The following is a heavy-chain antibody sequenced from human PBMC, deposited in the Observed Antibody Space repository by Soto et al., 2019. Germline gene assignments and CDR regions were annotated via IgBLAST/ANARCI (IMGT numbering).Heavy chain of an antibody. Sequence: SETLSLTCTVSGGSISSGDYYWSWIRQPPGKGLEWIGYIYYSGSTYYNPSLKSRVTISVDTSKNQFSLKLSSVTAADTAVYYCARAFDTSDCGFDPWGQGTLVTVSS. CDR3: ARAFDTSDCGFDP. V-gene: IGHV4-30-4*01. CDR1: GGSISSGDYY. J-gene: IGHJ5*02. D-gene: IGHD2-21*02. CDR2: IYYSGST.